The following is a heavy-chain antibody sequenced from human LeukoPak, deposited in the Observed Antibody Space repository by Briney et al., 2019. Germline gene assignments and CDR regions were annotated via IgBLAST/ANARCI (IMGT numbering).Heavy chain of an antibody. D-gene: IGHD6-13*01. CDR3: ARDSDARYSSSWYWGASYYYGMDV. Sequence: PGGSLRLSCAASGFTFRSYGMHWVRQAPGKGLEWVAVIWYDGSNKYYADSVKGRFTISRDNSENTLFLQMNSLRAEDTAVYYCARDSDARYSSSWYWGASYYYGMDVWGKGTTVTVSS. CDR2: IWYDGSNK. CDR1: GFTFRSYG. J-gene: IGHJ6*04. V-gene: IGHV3-33*01.